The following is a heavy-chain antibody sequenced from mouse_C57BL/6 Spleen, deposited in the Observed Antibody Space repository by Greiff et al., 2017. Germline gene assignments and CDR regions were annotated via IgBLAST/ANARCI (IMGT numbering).Heavy chain of an antibody. CDR2: IYPGDGDT. CDR3: ARSGRHAMDY. J-gene: IGHJ4*01. Sequence: QVQLKQSGPELVKPGASVKISCKASGYAFSSSWMNWVKQRPGKGLEWIGRIYPGDGDTNYNGKFKGKATLTADKSSSTAYMQLSSLTSEDSAVYFCARSGRHAMDYWGRGTSVTVSS. CDR1: GYAFSSSW. V-gene: IGHV1-82*01. D-gene: IGHD1-2*01.